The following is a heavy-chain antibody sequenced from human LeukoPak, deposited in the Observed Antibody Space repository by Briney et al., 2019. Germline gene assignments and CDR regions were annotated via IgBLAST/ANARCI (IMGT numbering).Heavy chain of an antibody. V-gene: IGHV1-2*02. D-gene: IGHD3-16*01. CDR3: ASGVNYDYVWGSYLRGDAFDI. CDR1: GYTFTGYY. CDR2: INPNSGGT. J-gene: IGHJ3*02. Sequence: ASVKVSGKASGYTFTGYYMHWVRQAPGQGLEWMGWINPNSGGTNYAQKLQGRVTMTRDTSISTAYMELSRLRSDDTAVYYCASGVNYDYVWGSYLRGDAFDIWGQGTMVTVSS.